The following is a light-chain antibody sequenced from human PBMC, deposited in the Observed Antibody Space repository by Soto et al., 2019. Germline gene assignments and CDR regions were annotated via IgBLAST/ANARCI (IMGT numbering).Light chain of an antibody. V-gene: IGKV3-11*01. CDR1: QSVGNN. Sequence: IVLTQSPATLSFSPGERATLSCRASQSVGNNLAWYQQKPGQAPGLLIYEASTRATGIPARFSGSGSGTDFTLTISSLEPEDFAVYYCQQHANWPLTFGGGTKVEIX. CDR3: QQHANWPLT. CDR2: EAS. J-gene: IGKJ4*01.